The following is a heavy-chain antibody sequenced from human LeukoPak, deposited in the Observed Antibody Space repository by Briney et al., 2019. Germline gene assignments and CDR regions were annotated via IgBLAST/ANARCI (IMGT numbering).Heavy chain of an antibody. Sequence: GASVKVSCKVSGYTLTELSMHWVRQAPGKGLEWMGGFDPEDSETIYAQKFQGRVTMTEDTSTDTAYMELSSLRSEDTALYYCAPTWYSSGLYMVYWGEGTLVTVSS. V-gene: IGHV1-24*01. CDR3: APTWYSSGLYMVY. CDR2: FDPEDSET. J-gene: IGHJ4*02. CDR1: GYTLTELS. D-gene: IGHD6-19*01.